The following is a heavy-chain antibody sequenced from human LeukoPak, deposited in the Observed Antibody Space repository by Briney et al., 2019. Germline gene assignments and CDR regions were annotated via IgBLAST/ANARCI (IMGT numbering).Heavy chain of an antibody. CDR2: RNHDGSEK. CDR3: TRGYCGYTSCSPPPDS. CDR1: GFTFSRYW. V-gene: IGHV3-7*01. J-gene: IGHJ4*02. D-gene: IGHD2-21*01. Sequence: GESLRLSCAASGFTFSRYWITWVRHAPAKGLELVANRNHDGSEKYYVDSVKGRFTISRDNGKNSLYLQMNSLRAEDTAVYYCTRGYCGYTSCSPPPDSWGQGTLVTVSS.